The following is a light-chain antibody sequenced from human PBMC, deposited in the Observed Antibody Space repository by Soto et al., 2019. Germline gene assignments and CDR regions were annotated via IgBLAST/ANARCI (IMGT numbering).Light chain of an antibody. CDR2: DVS. V-gene: IGLV2-11*01. Sequence: QSALTQPRSVSGSPGQSVTISCTGPTIDVDSSNYVSWYQQHPGKAPKLMIYDVSERPSGVPDRFSGSKSGSTASLTISGLHAEDEHDYYCCSYATTLYVLGSGTKVT. CDR3: CSYATTLYV. CDR1: TIDVDSSNY. J-gene: IGLJ1*01.